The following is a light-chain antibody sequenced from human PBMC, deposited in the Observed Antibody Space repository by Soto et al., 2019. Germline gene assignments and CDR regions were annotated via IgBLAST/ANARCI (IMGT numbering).Light chain of an antibody. V-gene: IGKV1-17*01. J-gene: IGKJ1*01. CDR3: QQYNSYRT. CDR2: DAS. Sequence: DIQMTQSPSSVSASVGDRVTITCRASQGIRNDLGWYQQKPGKAPRLLIYDASILESGVPSRFSGSGSGTEFTLTISSLQPDDFATYYCQQYNSYRTFGQGTKVDIK. CDR1: QGIRND.